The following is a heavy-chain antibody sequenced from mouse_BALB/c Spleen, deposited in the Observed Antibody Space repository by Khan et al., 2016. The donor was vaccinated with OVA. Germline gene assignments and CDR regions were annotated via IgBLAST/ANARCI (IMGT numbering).Heavy chain of an antibody. V-gene: IGHV5-9-3*01. CDR3: SRCLVDYYAMDY. CDR2: ISTGGDYT. J-gene: IGHJ4*01. CDR1: GFTFSSFA. Sequence: EVELVESGGGVVKPGGSLKLSCSASGFTFSSFAMSWVRQTPAKRLEWVATISTGGDYTFYPDSVKGRFTISRDNARNTLYLQMSSLRSEDTSMYYWSRCLVDYYAMDYWGQGTSGTVSS. D-gene: IGHD2-2*01.